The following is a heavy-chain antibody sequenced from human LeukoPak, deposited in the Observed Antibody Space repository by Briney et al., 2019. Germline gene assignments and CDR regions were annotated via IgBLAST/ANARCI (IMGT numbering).Heavy chain of an antibody. CDR3: ARRGSGLDWFDP. D-gene: IGHD3-22*01. CDR2: IYYSGNT. Sequence: SETLSLTCTVSGGSISSSSYYWGWIRQPPGKGLEWIGSIYYSGNTYYSPSLKSRVTVSVDTSKNQFSLKLSSVTAADTAVYYCARRGSGLDWFDPWGQGTLVTVSS. V-gene: IGHV4-39*01. CDR1: GGSISSSSYY. J-gene: IGHJ5*02.